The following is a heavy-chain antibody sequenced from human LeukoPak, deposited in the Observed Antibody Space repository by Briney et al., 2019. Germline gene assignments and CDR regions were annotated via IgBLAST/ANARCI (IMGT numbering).Heavy chain of an antibody. CDR3: AQSGIVGATTSDY. CDR1: GFTFSSYA. J-gene: IGHJ4*02. D-gene: IGHD1-26*01. Sequence: GGSLRLSCAASGFTFSSYAMSWVRQAPGKGLEWVSAISGSGDSTYYADSVKGRFTISRDNSKNTLHLQMNSLRAEDTALYYCAQSGIVGATTSDYWGQGTLVTVSS. V-gene: IGHV3-23*01. CDR2: ISGSGDST.